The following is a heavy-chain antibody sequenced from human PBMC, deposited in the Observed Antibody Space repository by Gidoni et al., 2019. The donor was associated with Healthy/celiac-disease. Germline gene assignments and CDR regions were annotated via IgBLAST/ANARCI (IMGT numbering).Heavy chain of an antibody. V-gene: IGHV1-58*02. J-gene: IGHJ4*02. CDR2: IVVGSGNT. CDR1: GFTFTSSA. CDR3: AADYASGQGY. Sequence: QMQLVQSGPEVTQPVTSVKVSCKASGFTFTSSAMQWVRQARGQRLEWIGWIVVGSGNTNYAQTFQERVTITRDRSTRTAYMEMSSLRSEDTAVYYCAADYASGQGYWGKGTLVTVSS. D-gene: IGHD2-2*01.